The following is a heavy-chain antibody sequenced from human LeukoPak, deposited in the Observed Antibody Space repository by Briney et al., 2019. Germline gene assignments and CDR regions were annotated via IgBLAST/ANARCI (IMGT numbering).Heavy chain of an antibody. CDR3: AREDMTTVTTRWAFDI. CDR2: ISYDGSIK. J-gene: IGHJ3*02. Sequence: PGGSLRLSCAASGFTSTNYAMGWVRQAPGKGPEWVAVISYDGSIKYYADSVKGRFTISRDNSKNTLYLQMNSLRAENTAVYYCAREDMTTVTTRWAFDIWGQGSMVTVSS. D-gene: IGHD4-17*01. V-gene: IGHV3-30*04. CDR1: GFTSTNYA.